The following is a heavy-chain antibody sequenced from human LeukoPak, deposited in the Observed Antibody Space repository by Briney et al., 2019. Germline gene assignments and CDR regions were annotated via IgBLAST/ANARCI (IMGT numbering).Heavy chain of an antibody. CDR2: IKSKTDGGTT. J-gene: IGHJ4*02. CDR1: GFTFSYAW. Sequence: GGSLRLSCAASGFTFSYAWMSWVRQAPGKGLGWVGRIKSKTDGGTTNYAAPVKGRFTISRDDSRNTLYLQMNSLKTEDAAVYYCTTTLYYYDSSDDYWGQGTLVTVSS. CDR3: TTTLYYYDSSDDY. V-gene: IGHV3-15*01. D-gene: IGHD3-22*01.